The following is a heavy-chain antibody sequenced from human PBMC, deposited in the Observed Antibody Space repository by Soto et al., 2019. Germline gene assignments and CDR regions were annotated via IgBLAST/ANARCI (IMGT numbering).Heavy chain of an antibody. CDR3: ARGSRDYYDSSGPIDAFDI. CDR2: IIPIFGTA. J-gene: IGHJ3*02. Sequence: ASVKVSCKASGGTFSSYAISWVRQAPGQGLEWMGGIIPIFGTANYAQEFQGRVTITADESTSTAYMELSSLRSEDTAVYYCARGSRDYYDSSGPIDAFDIWGQGTMVTVSS. D-gene: IGHD3-22*01. V-gene: IGHV1-69*13. CDR1: GGTFSSYA.